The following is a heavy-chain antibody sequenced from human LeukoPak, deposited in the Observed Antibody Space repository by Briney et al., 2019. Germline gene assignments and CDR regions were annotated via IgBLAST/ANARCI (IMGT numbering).Heavy chain of an antibody. CDR1: GGSISSSSHY. Sequence: SETLSLTCTVSGGSISSSSHYWGWIRQPPGKGLEWIGSIYYSGSTYYNPSLKSRVTISVDTSKNQFSLKLSSVTAADTAVYYCARGGYCGGDCYFYYWGQGTLVTVSS. V-gene: IGHV4-39*07. J-gene: IGHJ4*02. D-gene: IGHD2-21*02. CDR2: IYYSGST. CDR3: ARGGYCGGDCYFYY.